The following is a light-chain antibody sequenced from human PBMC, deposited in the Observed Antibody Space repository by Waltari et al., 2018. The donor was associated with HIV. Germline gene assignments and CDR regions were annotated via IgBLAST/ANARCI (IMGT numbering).Light chain of an antibody. CDR1: SSDLDNFKS. CDR3: MSYISSATPE. V-gene: IGLV2-14*01. J-gene: IGLJ3*02. CDR2: EVS. Sequence: QSALTQPASVSGSPGQSITISCTGTSSDLDNFKSVSWYQHHPGKAPKVIIYEVSNRPAGVSNRFSGSRSGNTASLIISGLQAEDEADYFCMSYISSATPEFGGGTKLTVL.